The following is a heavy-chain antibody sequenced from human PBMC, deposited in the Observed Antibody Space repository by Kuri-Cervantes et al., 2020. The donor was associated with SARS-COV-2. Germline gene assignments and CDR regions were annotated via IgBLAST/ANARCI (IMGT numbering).Heavy chain of an antibody. CDR2: ISYDGSNK. V-gene: IGHV3-30-3*02. CDR3: ARPSSGYYFSPFDY. D-gene: IGHD3-22*01. CDR1: GFTLSSYA. J-gene: IGHJ4*02. Sequence: LSLTCAASGFTLSSYAMHWVRQAPGKGLEWVAVISYDGSNKYYADSVKGRFTISRDNSKNTLYLQMNSLRAEDTAVYYCARPSSGYYFSPFDYWGQGTLVTVSS.